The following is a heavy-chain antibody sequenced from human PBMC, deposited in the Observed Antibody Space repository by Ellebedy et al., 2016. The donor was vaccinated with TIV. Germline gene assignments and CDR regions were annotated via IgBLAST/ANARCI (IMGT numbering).Heavy chain of an antibody. J-gene: IGHJ5*02. D-gene: IGHD5-18*01. CDR2: IYYSGNT. CDR3: ARRGYTYGRFDP. Sequence: MPGGSLRLSCTVSHGSVTDYYWSWIRQPPGKGLEWIGYIYYSGNTNYNPSLKSRVTISVDTSRNEFSLRLSSVTTADTAAYYCARRGYTYGRFDPWGPGTLVTVSS. V-gene: IGHV4-59*02. CDR1: HGSVTDYY.